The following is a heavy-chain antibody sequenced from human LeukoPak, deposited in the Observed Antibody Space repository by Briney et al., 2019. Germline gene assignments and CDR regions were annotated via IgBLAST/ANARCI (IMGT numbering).Heavy chain of an antibody. Sequence: GGSLRLPCAASGFTFSDYYMSWIRQAPGKGLEWVSYISSSSSYTNYADSVKGRFTISRDNAKNSLYLQMNSLRAEDTAVYYCARDLGGSYYGENWFDPWGQGTLVTVSS. CDR2: ISSSSSYT. CDR3: ARDLGGSYYGENWFDP. CDR1: GFTFSDYY. V-gene: IGHV3-11*05. D-gene: IGHD1-26*01. J-gene: IGHJ5*02.